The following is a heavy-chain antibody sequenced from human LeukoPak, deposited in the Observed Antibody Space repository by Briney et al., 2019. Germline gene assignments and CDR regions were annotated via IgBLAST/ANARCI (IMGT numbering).Heavy chain of an antibody. CDR2: INPNSGGT. J-gene: IGHJ5*02. CDR3: ARDNGYGSGLNWFDP. V-gene: IGHV1-2*02. Sequence: ASVKVSCKASGYTFTGYYMHWVRQAPGQGLEWMGWINPNSGGTNYAQKFQGRVTMTRDTSISTAYMELSRLRSDDTAVYYCARDNGYGSGLNWFDPWGQGTLVTVSS. CDR1: GYTFTGYY. D-gene: IGHD3-10*01.